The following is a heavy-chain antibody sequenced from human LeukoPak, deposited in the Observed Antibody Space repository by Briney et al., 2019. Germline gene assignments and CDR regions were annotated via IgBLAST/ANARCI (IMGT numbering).Heavy chain of an antibody. D-gene: IGHD3-22*01. J-gene: IGHJ4*02. V-gene: IGHV5-51*01. Sequence: RGESLKISCKCSGYSFTSYWIGWVRQMPGKGLEWMGIIYPGDSDTSYSPSFQGQVTISADKSISTAYLQWSSLKASDTAMYYCARRTYYYDSSGYSFDYWGQGTLVTVSS. CDR3: ARRTYYYDSSGYSFDY. CDR1: GYSFTSYW. CDR2: IYPGDSDT.